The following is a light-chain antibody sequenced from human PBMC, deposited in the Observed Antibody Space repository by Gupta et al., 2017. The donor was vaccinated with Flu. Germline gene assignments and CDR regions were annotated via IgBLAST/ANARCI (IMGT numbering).Light chain of an antibody. CDR3: QTWGTGILV. J-gene: IGLJ2*01. Sequence: QLVLTQSPSASASLGASVKLTCTLSSGHCTYAIALHQQQPEKGPRYLMKLNSDGSHSQGDGIPDGFSGSSSGAGRYLTISSLQSEDETDYYCQTWGTGILVFGGGTKLTVL. CDR1: SGHCTYA. V-gene: IGLV4-69*01. CDR2: LNSDGSH.